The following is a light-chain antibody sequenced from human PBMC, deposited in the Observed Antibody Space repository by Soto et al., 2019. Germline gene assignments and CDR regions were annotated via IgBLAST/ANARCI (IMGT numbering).Light chain of an antibody. J-gene: IGLJ1*01. V-gene: IGLV2-8*01. Sequence: QSVLTQPPSASGSPGQSVTISCTGTSSDVGGYNYVSWHQQHPGKAPKLMIYEVSKRPSGVPDRFSGSKSGNTASLTVSGLQAEDEADYYCSSYAGSTRYVFGTGTKVTVL. CDR3: SSYAGSTRYV. CDR1: SSDVGGYNY. CDR2: EVS.